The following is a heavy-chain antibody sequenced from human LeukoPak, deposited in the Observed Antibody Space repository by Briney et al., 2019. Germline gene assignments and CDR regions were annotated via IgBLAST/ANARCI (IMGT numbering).Heavy chain of an antibody. Sequence: SETLSLTCTVSGAAISRGGYYWSWIRQHPGKGLEWIGYIYHSGSTYYNPSLKSRVTISVDTSKNQFSLNLSSVTAADTAVYYCARVPMGASYYYMDVWGRGTTVTV. CDR3: ARVPMGASYYYMDV. V-gene: IGHV4-31*03. D-gene: IGHD1-26*01. J-gene: IGHJ6*03. CDR1: GAAISRGGYY. CDR2: IYHSGST.